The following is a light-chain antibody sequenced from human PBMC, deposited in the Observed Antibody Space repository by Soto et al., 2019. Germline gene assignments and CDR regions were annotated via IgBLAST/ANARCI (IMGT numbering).Light chain of an antibody. Sequence: EIVLTQSPGTLSLSPGERATLSCRASQSVSSSYLAWCQQKPGQAPRLLIYGASSRATGIPDRFSGSGSGTDFTLTISRLEPEDFAVYYCQQYGSSPPYTFGQGTKVDIK. J-gene: IGKJ2*01. CDR2: GAS. CDR1: QSVSSSY. V-gene: IGKV3-20*01. CDR3: QQYGSSPPYT.